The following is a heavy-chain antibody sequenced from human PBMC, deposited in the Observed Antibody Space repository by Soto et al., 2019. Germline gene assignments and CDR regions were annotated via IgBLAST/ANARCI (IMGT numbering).Heavy chain of an antibody. D-gene: IGHD6-19*01. CDR1: GDSVSSGGYY. CDR3: ARGFSSVSMDA. Sequence: SETLSLTCTVSGDSVSSGGYYWSWIRQAPGKGLEWIGYIYSSGSANYNPSLKSRVTISRDTSKNQISLKVAPVTAADTAGYYCARGFSSVSMDAWGQGTTVTVSS. J-gene: IGHJ6*02. CDR2: IYSSGSA. V-gene: IGHV4-61*08.